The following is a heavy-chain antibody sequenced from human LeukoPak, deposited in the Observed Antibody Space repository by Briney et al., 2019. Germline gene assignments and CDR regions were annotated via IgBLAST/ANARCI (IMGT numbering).Heavy chain of an antibody. CDR2: IYSGGST. V-gene: IGHV3-66*02. CDR3: ARASSSSWYREGTYYFDY. Sequence: PGGSLRLSCAASGFTVSSNYMSWVRQAPGKGLEWVSVIYSGGSTYYADSVKGRFTISRDNSKNTLYLQMNSLRAEDTAVYYCARASSSSWYREGTYYFDYWGQGTLVTVSS. CDR1: GFTVSSNY. D-gene: IGHD6-13*01. J-gene: IGHJ4*02.